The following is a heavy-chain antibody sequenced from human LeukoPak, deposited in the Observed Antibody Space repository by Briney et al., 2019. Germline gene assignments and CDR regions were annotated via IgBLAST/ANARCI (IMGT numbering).Heavy chain of an antibody. CDR2: ISAYNGNT. J-gene: IGHJ5*02. CDR3: AREEDSSSWRGRYNWFDP. D-gene: IGHD6-13*01. CDR1: GYTFTSYG. V-gene: IGHV1-18*01. Sequence: ASVKVSCKASGYTFTSYGISWVRQAPGQGLEWMGCISAYNGNTNYAQKLQGRVTMTTDTSTSTAYMELRSLRSDDTAVYYCAREEDSSSWRGRYNWFDPWGQGTLVTVSS.